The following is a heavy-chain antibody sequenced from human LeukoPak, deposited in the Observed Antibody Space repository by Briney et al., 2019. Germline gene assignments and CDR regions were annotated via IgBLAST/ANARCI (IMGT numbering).Heavy chain of an antibody. CDR3: VWGYPYYYYYYYMDV. D-gene: IGHD5-12*01. V-gene: IGHV3-30-3*01. CDR1: GFTFSSYA. CDR2: ISYDGSNK. Sequence: GGSLRLSCAASGFTFSSYATHWVRQAPGKGLEWVAVISYDGSNKYYADSVKGRFTISRDNSKNTLYLQMNSLKTEDTAVYYCVWGYPYYYYYYYMDVWGRGTTVTVSS. J-gene: IGHJ6*03.